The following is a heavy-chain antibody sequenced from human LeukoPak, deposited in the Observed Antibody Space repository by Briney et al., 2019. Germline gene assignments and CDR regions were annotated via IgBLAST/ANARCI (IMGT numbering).Heavy chain of an antibody. J-gene: IGHJ4*02. Sequence: GGSLRLSCAASGFTFSSYSMNWVRQAPGKGLEWVSSISSSSSYIYYADSVKGRFTISRDNAKNSLYLQMNSLRAEDSAVYYCASTPGIAVAVDYWGQGTLVTVSS. D-gene: IGHD6-19*01. CDR1: GFTFSSYS. CDR3: ASTPGIAVAVDY. V-gene: IGHV3-21*01. CDR2: ISSSSSYI.